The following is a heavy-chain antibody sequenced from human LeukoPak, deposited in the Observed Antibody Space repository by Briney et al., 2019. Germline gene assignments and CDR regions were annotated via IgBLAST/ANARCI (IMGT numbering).Heavy chain of an antibody. Sequence: PGGSLRLSCAASQFYFNAFGMHWVRQAPGKGLEWVAVIWYDGSNKYYADSVKGRFTISRDNSKNTLYLQMNNLRVDDTAVYYCARDKGLRFGELTAFDIWGQGTMVTVSS. CDR2: IWYDGSNK. D-gene: IGHD3-16*01. CDR1: QFYFNAFG. J-gene: IGHJ3*02. V-gene: IGHV3-33*01. CDR3: ARDKGLRFGELTAFDI.